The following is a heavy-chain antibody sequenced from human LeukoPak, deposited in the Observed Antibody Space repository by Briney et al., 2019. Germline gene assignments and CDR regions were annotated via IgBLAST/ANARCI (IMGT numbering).Heavy chain of an antibody. CDR2: ITGSGGNT. Sequence: PGGSLRLSCAASGFDVGRNYMTWVRQAPGKGLEWVSVITGSGGNTYYADSVKGRFTISKDNSKNTVYLQMSSLRVDDTAVYYCAKAASSSWPSYYYGMDVWGQGTTVTVSS. J-gene: IGHJ6*02. V-gene: IGHV3-23*01. CDR3: AKAASSSWPSYYYGMDV. D-gene: IGHD6-13*01. CDR1: GFDVGRNY.